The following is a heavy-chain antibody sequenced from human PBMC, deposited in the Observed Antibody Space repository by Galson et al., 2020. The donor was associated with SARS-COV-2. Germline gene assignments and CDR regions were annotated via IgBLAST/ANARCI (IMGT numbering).Heavy chain of an antibody. Sequence: GGSLRLSCAASGFTFSSYAMSWVRQAPGKGLEWVSAISGSGGSTYYAASVKGRFTISRDNSKNTLYLQMNSLRAEDTAVYYCAKDLAQYGDGDYWVQGTLVTVSS. CDR3: AKDLAQYGDGDY. V-gene: IGHV3-23*01. CDR1: GFTFSSYA. J-gene: IGHJ4*02. D-gene: IGHD4-17*01. CDR2: ISGSGGST.